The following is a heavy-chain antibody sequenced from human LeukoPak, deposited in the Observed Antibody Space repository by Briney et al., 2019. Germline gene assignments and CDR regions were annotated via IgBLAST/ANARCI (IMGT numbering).Heavy chain of an antibody. CDR1: GFTFGSYA. CDR3: AIMHRYYDGSGYWVQ. D-gene: IGHD3-22*01. Sequence: PGGSLRLSCAASGFTFGSYAMSWARQAPGKGLEWVSGISTSGGSTSYADSVKGRFTISRDNPRNTLYMQMNSLRAEDTAVYYCAIMHRYYDGSGYWVQWGQGTLVTVSS. V-gene: IGHV3-23*01. J-gene: IGHJ4*02. CDR2: ISTSGGST.